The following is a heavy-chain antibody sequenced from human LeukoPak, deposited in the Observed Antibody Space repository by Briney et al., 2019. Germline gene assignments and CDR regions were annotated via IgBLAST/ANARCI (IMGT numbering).Heavy chain of an antibody. Sequence: GGSLRLSCAASGFTFSSYAMSWVRQAPGKGLEWVAVISYDGSNKYYADSVKGRSTISRDNSKNTLYLQMNSLRAEDTAVYYCAREGYCSGGSCYSSGARVRGVYYYYGMDVWGQGTTVTVSS. CDR3: AREGYCSGGSCYSSGARVRGVYYYYGMDV. CDR2: ISYDGSNK. D-gene: IGHD2-15*01. V-gene: IGHV3-30-3*01. J-gene: IGHJ6*02. CDR1: GFTFSSYA.